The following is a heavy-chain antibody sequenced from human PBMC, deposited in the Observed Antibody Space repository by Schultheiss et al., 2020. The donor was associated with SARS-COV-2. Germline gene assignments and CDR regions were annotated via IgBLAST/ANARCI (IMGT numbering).Heavy chain of an antibody. Sequence: GESLKISCAASEFTFSGYSINWVRQAPGKGLEWVSSITTSSSHISYADSVKGRFNISRDNAKNSLYLQMDSLRDEDTAVYYCASRAWGRFFDPWGQGTLVTVSS. CDR2: ITTSSSHI. CDR1: EFTFSGYS. CDR3: ASRAWGRFFDP. V-gene: IGHV3-21*04. J-gene: IGHJ5*02. D-gene: IGHD3-16*01.